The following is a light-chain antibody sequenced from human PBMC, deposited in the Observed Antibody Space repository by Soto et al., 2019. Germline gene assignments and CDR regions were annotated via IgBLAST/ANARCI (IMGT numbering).Light chain of an antibody. CDR2: KVS. Sequence: DVVMTQSPLSLPVALGQPASISCRSSHSLAYSDGNTYMNWFQQRPGQSPRRLISKVSNRDSGVPYRFSGSGSGTDFTLAISRVEPDDVGVYYCLQGTHCPVTFGQGTKLEIK. CDR3: LQGTHCPVT. J-gene: IGKJ2*01. V-gene: IGKV2-30*01. CDR1: HSLAYSDGNTY.